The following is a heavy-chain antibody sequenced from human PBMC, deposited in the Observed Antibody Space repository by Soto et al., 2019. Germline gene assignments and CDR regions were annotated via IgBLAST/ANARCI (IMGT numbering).Heavy chain of an antibody. V-gene: IGHV1-24*01. J-gene: IGHJ4*02. D-gene: IGHD2-2*01. CDR2: LDAEDGET. Sequence: GASVKVSCKVSGYSLSDLSIHWVRQAPGKGLEWIGGLDAEDGETICAQKLQGRGTMTEDTSTDTAYMELSSLTSEDTAMYYCATLPRTIERTPAAIWSFDSWGQGTLVTVSS. CDR1: GYSLSDLS. CDR3: ATLPRTIERTPAAIWSFDS.